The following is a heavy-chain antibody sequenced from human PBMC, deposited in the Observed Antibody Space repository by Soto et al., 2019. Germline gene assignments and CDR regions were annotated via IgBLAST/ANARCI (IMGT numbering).Heavy chain of an antibody. J-gene: IGHJ4*02. CDR1: GGSISSYY. D-gene: IGHD1-26*01. CDR3: ARVGATTRSFDY. Sequence: LSLTCTVSGGSISSYYWSWIRQPPGKGLEWIGYIYYIGSTNYNPSLESRVTISVDTSKNQFSLKLNSVTAADTAIYYCARVGATTRSFDYWGQGTLVTVSS. CDR2: IYYIGST. V-gene: IGHV4-59*01.